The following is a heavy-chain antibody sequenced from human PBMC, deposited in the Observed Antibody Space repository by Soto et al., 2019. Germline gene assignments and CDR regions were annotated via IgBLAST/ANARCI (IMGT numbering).Heavy chain of an antibody. D-gene: IGHD6-19*01. V-gene: IGHV3-74*01. Sequence: PGGSLRLSCAASGFTFSSYAMSWVRQAPGKGLVWVSGINSDGSSTSYADSVKGRFTISRDNAKNTLYLQMNSLRAEDTAVYYCARVGPGIAVAGTGTDYWGQGTLVTVSS. CDR1: GFTFSSYA. J-gene: IGHJ4*02. CDR3: ARVGPGIAVAGTGTDY. CDR2: INSDGSST.